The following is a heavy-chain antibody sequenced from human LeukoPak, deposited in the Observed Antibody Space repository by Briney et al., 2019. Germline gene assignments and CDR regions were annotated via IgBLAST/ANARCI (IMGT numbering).Heavy chain of an antibody. CDR2: IIPIFGTA. CDR3: ARARRYCSGGSCQTNYYYYYMDV. J-gene: IGHJ6*03. V-gene: IGHV1-69*05. D-gene: IGHD2-15*01. Sequence: SVTVSCKASGGTFSSYAISWVRQAPGQGLEWMGGIIPIFGTANYAQKFQGRVTITTDESTSTAYMELSSLRSEDTAVYYCARARRYCSGGSCQTNYYYYYMDVWGKGTTVTVSS. CDR1: GGTFSSYA.